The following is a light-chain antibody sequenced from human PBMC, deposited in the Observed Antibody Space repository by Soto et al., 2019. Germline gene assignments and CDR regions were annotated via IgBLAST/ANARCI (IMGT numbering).Light chain of an antibody. CDR3: QQYGSSLYT. Sequence: EIVLTQSPCTLSLSPGERATLSCRASQSVSSSYLAWYQKKPGQAPRLLIYGASSRATGIPDRFSGSGSGTDFTLTISRLEPEDFAVYYCQQYGSSLYTFGQGTKLEIK. CDR2: GAS. V-gene: IGKV3-20*01. CDR1: QSVSSSY. J-gene: IGKJ2*01.